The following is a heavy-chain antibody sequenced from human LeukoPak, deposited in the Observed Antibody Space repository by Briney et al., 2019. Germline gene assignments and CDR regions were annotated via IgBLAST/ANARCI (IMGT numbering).Heavy chain of an antibody. V-gene: IGHV3-23*01. CDR1: GFTVSSNY. CDR2: ISGSGGST. J-gene: IGHJ4*02. Sequence: GGSLRLSCAASGFTVSSNYMSWVRQAPGKGLEWVSAISGSGGSTYYADSVKGRFTISRDNSKNTLYLQMNSLRAEDTAVYYCAKGPRFLEWFGGNYFDYWGQGTLVTVSS. CDR3: AKGPRFLEWFGGNYFDY. D-gene: IGHD3-3*01.